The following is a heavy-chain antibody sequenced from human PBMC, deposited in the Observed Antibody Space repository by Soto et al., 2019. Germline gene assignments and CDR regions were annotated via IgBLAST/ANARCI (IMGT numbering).Heavy chain of an antibody. CDR1: GYKFTTYF. D-gene: IGHD2-8*01. CDR3: VRGYCTTTPCSGDFQH. Sequence: ASVKVSCKASGYKFTTYFIHWVRQAPGQGLEWMGMIHPSGDTGYGQKFRGRVTMTIDTSTTTAYMELRNLPSEDTAIYFSVRGYCTTTPCSGDFQHWGQGTLVTVPS. J-gene: IGHJ1*01. V-gene: IGHV1-46*01. CDR2: IHPSGDT.